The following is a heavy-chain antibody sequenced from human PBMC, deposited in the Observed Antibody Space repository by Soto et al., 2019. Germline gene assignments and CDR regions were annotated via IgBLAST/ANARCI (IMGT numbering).Heavy chain of an antibody. J-gene: IGHJ6*02. CDR2: INPSGGST. D-gene: IGHD2-2*01. CDR3: AREYCSSTSCLYGMDV. Sequence: ASVKVSCKASGYTFTSYYMHWVRQAPGQGLEWMGIINPSGGSTSYAQKFQGRVTMTRDTSTSTVYMELSSLRSEDTAVYYCAREYCSSTSCLYGMDVWGQGTTDTVSS. CDR1: GYTFTSYY. V-gene: IGHV1-46*01.